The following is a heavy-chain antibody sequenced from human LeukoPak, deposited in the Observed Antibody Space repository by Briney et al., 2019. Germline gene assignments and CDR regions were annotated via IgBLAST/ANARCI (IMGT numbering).Heavy chain of an antibody. CDR3: ARSPAGRFDY. Sequence: SETLSLTCTVSGGSISSSSYYWGWIRQPPGKGLEWIGSIYYSGSIYYNPSLKSRVTISVDTSKNQFSLKLSSVTAADTAVYYCARSPAGRFDYWGQGTLVTVSS. CDR1: GGSISSSSYY. J-gene: IGHJ4*02. V-gene: IGHV4-39*01. CDR2: IYYSGSI.